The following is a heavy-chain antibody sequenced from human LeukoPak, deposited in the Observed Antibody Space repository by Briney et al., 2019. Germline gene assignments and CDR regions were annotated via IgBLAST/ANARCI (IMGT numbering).Heavy chain of an antibody. D-gene: IGHD5-12*01. J-gene: IGHJ4*02. CDR3: ASLIVATDY. CDR1: GGSFSGYY. V-gene: IGHV4-34*01. CDR2: INHSGST. Sequence: MTSETLSLTCAVYGGSFSGYYWSWIRQPPGKGLEWIGEINHSGSTNYNPSLKSRVTISVDTSKNQFSLKLSSVTAADTAVYYCASLIVATDYWGQGTLVTVSS.